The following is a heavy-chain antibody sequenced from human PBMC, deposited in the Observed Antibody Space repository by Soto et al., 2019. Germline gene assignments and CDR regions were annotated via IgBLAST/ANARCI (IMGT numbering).Heavy chain of an antibody. CDR3: ARERGGAIIVGVTGTFDV. D-gene: IGHD3-22*01. V-gene: IGHV1-69*01. CDR1: GGTFSSYA. CDR2: IIAILGKA. J-gene: IGHJ3*01. Sequence: QVQLVQSGAEVKKPGPSVKVSCKASGGTFSSYAISWVRQAPGQGLEWMGGIIAILGKANYAEKFQGRVTITADESTSTAYMELSSLRSEDTAVYYCARERGGAIIVGVTGTFDVWGQGTLVTVSS.